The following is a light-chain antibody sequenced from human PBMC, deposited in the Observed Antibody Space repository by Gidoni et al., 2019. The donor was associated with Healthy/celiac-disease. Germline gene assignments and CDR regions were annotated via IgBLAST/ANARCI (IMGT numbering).Light chain of an antibody. CDR2: DAS. Sequence: DIQMTPSPSSLSASVGDRVTITCQASQDISNYLNWYQQKPGKAPKLLSYDASNLETGVPSRFSGSGSGTDFTFTISSLQPEDIATYYCQQYDNLPFTFGPGTKVDIK. CDR1: QDISNY. V-gene: IGKV1-33*01. CDR3: QQYDNLPFT. J-gene: IGKJ3*01.